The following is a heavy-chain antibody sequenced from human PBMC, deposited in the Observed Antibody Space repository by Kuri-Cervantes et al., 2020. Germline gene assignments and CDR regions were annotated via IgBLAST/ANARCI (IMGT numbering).Heavy chain of an antibody. V-gene: IGHV1-18*01. Sequence: ASVKVSCKASSYTFTSYGISWVRQAPGQGLEWMGWISAYNGNTNYAQKLQGRVTMTTDTSTSTAYMELRSLRSDDTAVYYCARTPKRPGYYYDSSGYYFDYWGQGTLVTVSS. CDR2: ISAYNGNT. J-gene: IGHJ4*02. CDR3: ARTPKRPGYYYDSSGYYFDY. D-gene: IGHD3-22*01. CDR1: SYTFTSYG.